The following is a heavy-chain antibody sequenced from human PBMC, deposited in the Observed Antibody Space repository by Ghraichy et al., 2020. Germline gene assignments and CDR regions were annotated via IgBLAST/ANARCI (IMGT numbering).Heavy chain of an antibody. CDR2: FVGSGDNT. J-gene: IGHJ4*02. V-gene: IGHV3-23*01. CDR1: GFPFSNYV. CDR3: VKDPPTTVTTTDY. D-gene: IGHD4-17*01. Sequence: GGSLRLSCTASGFPFSNYVMNWGRQAPGKGLEWFSGFVGSGDNTYYADSVMGRITISRDNSKNTPYLQMNSLRADDTAVYYCVKDPPTTVTTTDYWGQGTLVTVSS.